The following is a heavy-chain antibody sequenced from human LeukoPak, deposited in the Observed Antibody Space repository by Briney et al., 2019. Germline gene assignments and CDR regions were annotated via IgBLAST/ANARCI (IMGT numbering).Heavy chain of an antibody. V-gene: IGHV3-23*01. CDR3: AKEGFGELFYYYYYMDV. J-gene: IGHJ6*03. CDR2: ISGSGGST. Sequence: PGGSLRLSCAASGFTFSSYAMSWVRQAPGKGLEWVSAISGSGGSTYYADSVKGRFTISRDNSKNTLYLQMNSLRAEDTAVYYCAKEGFGELFYYYYYMDVWGKGTTVTVSS. CDR1: GFTFSSYA. D-gene: IGHD3-10*01.